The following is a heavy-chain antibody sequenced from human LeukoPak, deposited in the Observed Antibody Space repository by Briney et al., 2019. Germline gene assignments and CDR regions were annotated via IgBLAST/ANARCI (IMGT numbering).Heavy chain of an antibody. CDR1: GYSISRGYY. V-gene: IGHV4-38-2*01. CDR2: IYHTGST. Sequence: SETLSLTCAVSGYSISRGYYWGSIRQPPGKTLEWIGSIYHTGSTYYNPSLKSRVIISVDTSKNQFSLKLSSVTAADAAVSFCARGTGYRSSRYNYWGQGTLVTVSS. J-gene: IGHJ4*02. CDR3: ARGTGYRSSRYNY. D-gene: IGHD6-13*01.